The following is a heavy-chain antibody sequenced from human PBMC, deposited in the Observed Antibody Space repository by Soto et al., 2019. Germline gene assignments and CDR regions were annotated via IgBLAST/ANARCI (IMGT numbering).Heavy chain of an antibody. CDR2: IIPMFGTP. D-gene: IGHD6-19*01. V-gene: IGHV1-69*01. Sequence: QVQLVQSGAEVKKPGSSVKVSCKASGGTFSSHVLSWVRQAPGQGLEWMGGIIPMFGTPQYAQKFQGRVTITADESTDTAYMELSSLRSEDTAVYYCAKSHGMQWVILSAGTWLDYWGQGTLVTVSS. J-gene: IGHJ4*02. CDR3: AKSHGMQWVILSAGTWLDY. CDR1: GGTFSSHV.